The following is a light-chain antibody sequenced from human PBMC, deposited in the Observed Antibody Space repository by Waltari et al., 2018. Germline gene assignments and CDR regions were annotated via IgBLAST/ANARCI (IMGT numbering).Light chain of an antibody. J-gene: IGKJ2*01. Sequence: IVMTQSPLSLPVTPGEPASISCRASQSLLHINGYNYLDGYRQKPGQSPQLLIYLGSTRASGVPDRFSGGASGTEFTLRISRVEAEDVGVYYCMQARQTPYTFGQGTKLEIK. CDR3: MQARQTPYT. V-gene: IGKV2-28*01. CDR2: LGS. CDR1: QSLLHINGYNY.